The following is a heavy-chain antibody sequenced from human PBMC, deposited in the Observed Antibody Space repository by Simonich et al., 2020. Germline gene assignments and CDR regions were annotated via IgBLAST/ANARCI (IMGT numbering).Heavy chain of an antibody. D-gene: IGHD6-19*01. CDR3: ARWIAVAGTGAYGMDV. CDR2: ISSSSSYI. V-gene: IGHV3-21*01. CDR1: GFTFSSYS. J-gene: IGHJ6*02. Sequence: EVQLVESGGGLVKPGGSLRLSCAASGFTFSSYSMNWVRQAPGKGLEWVSSISSSSSYIYYADALKGRFTISRDKAKSSLYLQMKSLRAEDTAVYYCARWIAVAGTGAYGMDVWGQGTTVTVSS.